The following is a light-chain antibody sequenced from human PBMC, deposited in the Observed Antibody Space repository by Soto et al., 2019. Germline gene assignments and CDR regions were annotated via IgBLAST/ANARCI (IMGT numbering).Light chain of an antibody. CDR3: QQYYSTPPT. J-gene: IGKJ1*01. Sequence: DIVMTQSPDSLAVSLGERATINCKSSQSVLYSSNNKNYLAWYQQKPGQPPQLLIYWASTRESGVPDRFSGSGSGIDFTLTVSSLQAEDVAVYYCQQYYSTPPTFGQGTKVEI. CDR1: QSVLYSSNNKNY. CDR2: WAS. V-gene: IGKV4-1*01.